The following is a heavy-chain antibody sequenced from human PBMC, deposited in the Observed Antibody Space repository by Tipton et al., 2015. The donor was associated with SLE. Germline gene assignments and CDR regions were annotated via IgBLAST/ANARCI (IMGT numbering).Heavy chain of an antibody. V-gene: IGHV4-31*03. J-gene: IGHJ4*02. CDR2: IYYSGST. D-gene: IGHD6-13*01. CDR3: ARAIWDEMGSSWYDVRGYDS. Sequence: TLSLTCTVSGGSISSGGYYWSWIRQHPGKGLEWIGYIYYSGSTHYNPSLKSRVTISVDTSKNQFSLKLTSVTAADTAVYYCARAIWDEMGSSWYDVRGYDSWGQGTLVNVSP. CDR1: GGSISSGGYY.